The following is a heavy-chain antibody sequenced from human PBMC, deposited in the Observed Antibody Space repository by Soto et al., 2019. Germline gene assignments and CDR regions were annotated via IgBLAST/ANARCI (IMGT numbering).Heavy chain of an antibody. V-gene: IGHV3-66*01. D-gene: IGHD7-27*01. CDR3: VKGGGEGYYFDY. CDR2: IYSGGTT. Sequence: GGSLRLSCAASGFTVSSNYMSWVRQAPGKGLEWVSVIYSGGTTYYADSVKGRFTISRDNSKNTLYLQMSSLRAEDTAVYYCVKGGGEGYYFDYWGQGTLVTVSS. J-gene: IGHJ4*02. CDR1: GFTVSSNY.